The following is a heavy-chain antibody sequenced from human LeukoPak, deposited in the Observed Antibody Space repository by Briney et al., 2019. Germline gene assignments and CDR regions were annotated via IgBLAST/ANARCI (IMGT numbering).Heavy chain of an antibody. D-gene: IGHD6-19*01. CDR1: GGSISSYY. CDR3: AKDMRAVAAFDY. J-gene: IGHJ4*02. V-gene: IGHV4-59*01. Sequence: KASETLSLTCTVSGGSISSYYWSWIRQPPGKGLEWIGYIYYSGSTNYNPSLKSRVTISVDTSKNQFSLKLSSVTAADTALYYCAKDMRAVAAFDYWGQGTLVTVSS. CDR2: IYYSGST.